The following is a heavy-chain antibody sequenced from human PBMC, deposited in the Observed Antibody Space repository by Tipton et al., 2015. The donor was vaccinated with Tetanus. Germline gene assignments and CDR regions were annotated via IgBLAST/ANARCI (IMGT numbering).Heavy chain of an antibody. CDR1: GGSICINNW. Sequence: TLSLTCDVSGGSICINNWWSWVRQSPGKGLEWIGEIYNCGTTNYNPSLKSRVTLSLDKSKNQLYLRLTSVTAADRGVYFCARRRYQWNRGGFDIWGQGTLVTVSS. D-gene: IGHD1-20*01. V-gene: IGHV4-4*01. J-gene: IGHJ3*02. CDR2: IYNCGTT. CDR3: ARRRYQWNRGGFDI.